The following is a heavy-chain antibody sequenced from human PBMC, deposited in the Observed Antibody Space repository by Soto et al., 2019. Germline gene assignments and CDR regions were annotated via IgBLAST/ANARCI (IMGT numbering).Heavy chain of an antibody. CDR3: ARDSFSRSSSGVIDY. Sequence: EVQLVESGGGLVKPGGSLRLSCAASGFIFTSYTMNWVRQAPGKGLEWVSSVSGSSSYIYYADSVEGRFTISRDNAKNSLYLQMNSLRAEDTAVYFSARDSFSRSSSGVIDYWGQGTLVTVSS. CDR1: GFIFTSYT. J-gene: IGHJ4*02. D-gene: IGHD6-19*01. CDR2: VSGSSSYI. V-gene: IGHV3-21*01.